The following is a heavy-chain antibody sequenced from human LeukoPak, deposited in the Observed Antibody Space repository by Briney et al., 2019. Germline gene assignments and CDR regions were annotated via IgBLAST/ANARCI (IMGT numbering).Heavy chain of an antibody. D-gene: IGHD3-10*01. CDR2: IVPIFGTA. J-gene: IGHJ6*03. CDR3: ASPAGITMVRPDYYYYMDV. CDR1: GGTFSSYA. V-gene: IGHV1-69*06. Sequence: ASVKVSCKASGGTFSSYAISWVRQAPGQGLEWMGGIVPIFGTANYAQKFQGRVTITADKSTSTAYMELSSLRSEDTAVYYCASPAGITMVRPDYYYYMDVWGKGTTVTVSS.